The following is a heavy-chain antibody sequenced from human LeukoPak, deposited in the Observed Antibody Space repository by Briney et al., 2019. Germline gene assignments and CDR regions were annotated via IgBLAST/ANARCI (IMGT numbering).Heavy chain of an antibody. D-gene: IGHD3-22*01. J-gene: IGHJ4*02. Sequence: PGGSLRLSCAASGFTFSSYSMNWVRQAPGEGLEWVSYISSSSSTIYYADSVKGRFTISRDNAKNSLYLQMNSLRAEDTAVYYCARDRPDYYDSSGSFDYWGQGTLVTVSS. CDR3: ARDRPDYYDSSGSFDY. V-gene: IGHV3-48*01. CDR2: ISSSSSTI. CDR1: GFTFSSYS.